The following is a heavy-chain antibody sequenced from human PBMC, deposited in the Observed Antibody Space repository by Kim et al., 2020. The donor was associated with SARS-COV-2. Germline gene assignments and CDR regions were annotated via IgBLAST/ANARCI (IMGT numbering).Heavy chain of an antibody. J-gene: IGHJ4*02. V-gene: IGHV3-30*02. CDR3: AKDYYGSGSYLVTASDY. D-gene: IGHD3-10*01. Sequence: VKGRFTISRDNSKNTLYLQMNSLRAEDTAVYYCAKDYYGSGSYLVTASDYWGQGTLVTVSS.